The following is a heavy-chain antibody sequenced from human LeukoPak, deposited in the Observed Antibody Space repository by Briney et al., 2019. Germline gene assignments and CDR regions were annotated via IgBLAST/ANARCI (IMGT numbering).Heavy chain of an antibody. CDR1: GGTFSSYV. Sequence: GASVKVTCKSSGGTFSSYVFSWVRQAPGQGLAWMGGIIPIFGTANYAQKFQGRVTITADESTSTAYMELSSLRSEDTAVYYCVRALHRFSAPYYYYMDVWGKGTTVTVSS. CDR3: VRALHRFSAPYYYYMDV. V-gene: IGHV1-69*13. CDR2: IIPIFGTA. J-gene: IGHJ6*03. D-gene: IGHD3-10*01.